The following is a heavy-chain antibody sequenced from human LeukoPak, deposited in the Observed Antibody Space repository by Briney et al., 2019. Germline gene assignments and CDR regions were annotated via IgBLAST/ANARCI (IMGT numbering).Heavy chain of an antibody. CDR2: NSGNGGST. CDR3: AKDDGGNLPTAFYI. Sequence: GGSLRLSCAASGFTFSTYVMSWVRQAPGKGLEWVSANSGNGGSTNYAEFVTGRFTISRDNSKNTLYLQMNGLRAEDTAVYYCAKDDGGNLPTAFYIWGQGTTVTVSS. J-gene: IGHJ3*02. D-gene: IGHD4-23*01. CDR1: GFTFSTYV. V-gene: IGHV3-23*01.